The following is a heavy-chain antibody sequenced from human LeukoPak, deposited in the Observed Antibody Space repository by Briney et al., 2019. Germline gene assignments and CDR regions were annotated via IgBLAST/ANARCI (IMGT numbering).Heavy chain of an antibody. V-gene: IGHV4-34*01. CDR1: GGSFSGYY. D-gene: IGHD6-13*01. Sequence: SETLSLTCAVYGGSFSGYYWSWTRQPPGKGLEWIGEINHSGSTNYNPSLKSRVTISVDTSKNQFSLKLSSVTAADTAVYYCARLPQQLDAFDIWGQGTMVTVSS. J-gene: IGHJ3*02. CDR2: INHSGST. CDR3: ARLPQQLDAFDI.